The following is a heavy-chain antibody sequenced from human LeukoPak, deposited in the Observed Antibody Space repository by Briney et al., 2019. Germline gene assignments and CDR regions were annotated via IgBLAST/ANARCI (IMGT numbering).Heavy chain of an antibody. CDR1: GFTFSSYA. V-gene: IGHV3-30-3*01. CDR2: ISYDGSNK. Sequence: PGGSRRLSCAASGFTFSSYAMHWVRQAPGKGLEWVAVISYDGSNKYYADSVKGRFTISRDNSKNTLYLQMNSLRAEDTAVYYCARDLSYGDSGFDYWGQGTLVTVSS. J-gene: IGHJ4*02. CDR3: ARDLSYGDSGFDY. D-gene: IGHD4-17*01.